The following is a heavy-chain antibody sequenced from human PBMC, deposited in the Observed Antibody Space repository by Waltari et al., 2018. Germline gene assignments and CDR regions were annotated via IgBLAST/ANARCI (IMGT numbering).Heavy chain of an antibody. J-gene: IGHJ5*02. Sequence: QVQLVQSGAEVKKPGASVKVSCKASGYTFTGYYMHWVRQAPGQGLEWMGWINPNSGGTNYAQTFQGRVTMTRDTSISTAYMELSRLRSDDTAGYYCATGPGIAAAGTQGDWFDPWGQGTLVTVSS. D-gene: IGHD6-13*01. CDR2: INPNSGGT. CDR3: ATGPGIAAAGTQGDWFDP. V-gene: IGHV1-2*02. CDR1: GYTFTGYY.